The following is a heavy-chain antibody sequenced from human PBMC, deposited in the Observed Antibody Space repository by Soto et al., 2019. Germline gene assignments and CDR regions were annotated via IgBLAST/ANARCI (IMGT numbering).Heavy chain of an antibody. J-gene: IGHJ4*02. CDR3: ARGTYRSKTDFDY. D-gene: IGHD6-13*01. CDR2: ISSSSGTI. V-gene: IGHV3-48*04. Sequence: LRLSCAASGFTFSSYTMNWVRQAPGKGLEWVSYISSSSGTISYANSVKGRFTISRDNAQNSLYLQMTSLRAEDTAVYYCARGTYRSKTDFDYWGQGTLVTVSS. CDR1: GFTFSSYT.